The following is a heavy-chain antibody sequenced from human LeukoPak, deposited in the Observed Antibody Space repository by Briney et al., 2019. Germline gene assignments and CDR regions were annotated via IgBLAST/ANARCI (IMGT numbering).Heavy chain of an antibody. Sequence: SETLSLTCTVSGGSISSYYWSWIRQPPGKGLEWIGYIYYSGSTNYNPSLKSRVTISVDTSKNQFSLKLTSVTAADTAFYYCVRGNYTDGGRNWFDPWGQGILVTVSS. V-gene: IGHV4-59*12. CDR1: GGSISSYY. J-gene: IGHJ5*02. CDR2: IYYSGST. CDR3: VRGNYTDGGRNWFDP. D-gene: IGHD1-7*01.